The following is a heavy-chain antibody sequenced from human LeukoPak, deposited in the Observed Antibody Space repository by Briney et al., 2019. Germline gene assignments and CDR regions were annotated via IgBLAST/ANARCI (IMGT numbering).Heavy chain of an antibody. CDR1: GGSIKSYY. Sequence: PSETLSLTCTVSGGSIKSYYWSWFRQPPGKGLEWIGYIYHSGNTNYNPSLRSRVTISVDTSKNNFSLKLSSVTAADTALYYCARGLPDFSGDDDVFDIWGQGTMVTVSS. CDR2: IYHSGNT. V-gene: IGHV4-59*01. CDR3: ARGLPDFSGDDDVFDI. J-gene: IGHJ3*02. D-gene: IGHD2-15*01.